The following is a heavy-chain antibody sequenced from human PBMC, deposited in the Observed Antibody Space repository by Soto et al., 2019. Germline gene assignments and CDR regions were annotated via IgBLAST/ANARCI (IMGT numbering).Heavy chain of an antibody. CDR2: IFPFIGTT. D-gene: IGHD6-13*01. V-gene: IGHV1-69*13. CDR3: ARGGYSSSWRFDY. Sequence: ASVKVSCKASRDSFSNYAVSWVRQAPGQGLEWMGGIFPFIGTTSFAQRFQDRVTITADEPTSTAYMELRSLTSEDTAVYYCARGGYSSSWRFDYWGQGTVVTVSS. CDR1: RDSFSNYA. J-gene: IGHJ4*02.